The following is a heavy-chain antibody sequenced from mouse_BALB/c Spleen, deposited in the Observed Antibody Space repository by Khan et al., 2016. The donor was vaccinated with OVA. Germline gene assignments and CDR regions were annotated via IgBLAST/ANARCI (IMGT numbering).Heavy chain of an antibody. CDR3: ARYFGSRFAY. CDR2: IFPGNENA. CDR1: GYTFSNSW. Sequence: QVQLKQSGAELVGPGSSVKISCKASGYTFSNSWMNWVKQRPGQGLEWIGQIFPGNENADYNGKFKGKATLTADKSSRTAYMQLTSLTSEDSAVYFCARYFGSRFAYWGQGTLVTVSA. D-gene: IGHD1-1*01. J-gene: IGHJ3*01. V-gene: IGHV1-80*01.